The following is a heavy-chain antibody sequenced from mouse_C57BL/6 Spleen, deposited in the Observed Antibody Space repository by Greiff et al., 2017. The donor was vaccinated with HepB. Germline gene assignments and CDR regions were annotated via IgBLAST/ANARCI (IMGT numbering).Heavy chain of an antibody. Sequence: EVQRVESGGGLVKPGGSLKLSCAASGFTFSDYGMHWVRQAPEKGLEWVAYISSGSSTIYYADTVKGRFTISRDNAKNTLFLQMTSLRSEDTAMYYCARGRYSNPYFDYWGQGTTLTVSS. CDR2: ISSGSSTI. J-gene: IGHJ2*01. CDR3: ARGRYSNPYFDY. CDR1: GFTFSDYG. D-gene: IGHD2-5*01. V-gene: IGHV5-17*01.